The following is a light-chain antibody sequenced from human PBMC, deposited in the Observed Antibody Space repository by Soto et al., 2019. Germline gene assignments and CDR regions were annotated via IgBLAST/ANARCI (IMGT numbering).Light chain of an antibody. Sequence: DIQMTQSPSTLSASVGDRVTITCRASQSVSIWLAWYQQKPGKAPNLLIYDASTLESGVPSRFSGSGSGTEFTLTISSLQPYDFATYYCQQYNSYPWTFGHGTKVDSK. CDR3: QQYNSYPWT. CDR2: DAS. J-gene: IGKJ1*01. CDR1: QSVSIW. V-gene: IGKV1-5*01.